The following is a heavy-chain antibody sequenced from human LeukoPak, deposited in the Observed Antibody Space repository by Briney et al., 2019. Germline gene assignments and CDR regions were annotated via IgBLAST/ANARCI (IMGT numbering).Heavy chain of an antibody. CDR1: GGSISSSNW. D-gene: IGHD6-19*01. CDR3: GSRGLAVAGTVVAY. CDR2: IYNSGRTT. Sequence: SGTLSLTCAVSGGSISSSNWRSWVRQPPGKGLEWIGEIYNSGRTTNYNTSLKSRVTISVGKSKNQVSRKLSSVTAADTALYYCGSRGLAVAGTVVAYWGQEPWSPSPQ. V-gene: IGHV4-4*02. J-gene: IGHJ4*01.